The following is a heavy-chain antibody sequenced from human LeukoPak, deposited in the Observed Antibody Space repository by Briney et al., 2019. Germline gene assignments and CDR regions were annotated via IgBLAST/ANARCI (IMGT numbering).Heavy chain of an antibody. CDR3: ASGGLSSSWYLHY. CDR2: VNTDGSST. J-gene: IGHJ4*02. V-gene: IGHV3-74*01. CDR1: GLTFRSYW. D-gene: IGHD6-13*01. Sequence: PGGSLRLSCAASGLTFRSYWMHWVRQAPGKGLVWVSRVNTDGSSTSYADSVKGRFTISRDNSKNTVYLQMNSLRAEDTALYYCASGGLSSSWYLHYWGQGTLVTVSS.